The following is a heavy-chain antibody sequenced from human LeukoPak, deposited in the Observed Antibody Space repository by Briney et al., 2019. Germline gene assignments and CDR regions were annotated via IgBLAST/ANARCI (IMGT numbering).Heavy chain of an antibody. CDR1: GFTFSSYS. J-gene: IGHJ4*02. CDR3: AKAAVSSSWYYFDS. CDR2: ISGSGGSA. D-gene: IGHD6-13*01. Sequence: PGGSLRLSCTASGFTFSSYSMSWVRQAPGKGLEWVSAISGSGGSAYYADSVKGRFTISRDNSKNTLYLQMNSLGAEDTAVYYCAKAAVSSSWYYFDSWGQGTLVTVSS. V-gene: IGHV3-23*01.